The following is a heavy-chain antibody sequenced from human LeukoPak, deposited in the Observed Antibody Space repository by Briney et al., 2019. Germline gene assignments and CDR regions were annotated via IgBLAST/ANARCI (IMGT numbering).Heavy chain of an antibody. CDR1: GYSINSAYF. CDR2: VYRSVAT. CDR3: SSGTYYQPSD. J-gene: IGHJ4*02. Sequence: PSETLSLTCTVSGYSINSAYFWGWVRQPPGKGLEWIGNVYRSVATYYNPSLRSRVAISVDTSKNQFSLRLDSVTAADTAVYFCSSGTYYQPSDWGQGALVTVSS. D-gene: IGHD3-10*01. V-gene: IGHV4-38-2*02.